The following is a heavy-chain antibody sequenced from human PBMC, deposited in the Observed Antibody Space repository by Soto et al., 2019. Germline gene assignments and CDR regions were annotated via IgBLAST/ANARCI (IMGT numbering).Heavy chain of an antibody. CDR3: AKDLFQGRYFDWPIDY. CDR1: GFTFSSYG. CDR2: ISYDGSNK. D-gene: IGHD3-9*01. V-gene: IGHV3-30*18. Sequence: QVQLVESGGGVVQPGRSLRLSCAASGFTFSSYGMHWVRQAPGKGLEWVAVISYDGSNKYYADSVKGRFTISRDNSKNTLYLQMNSLRAEDTAVYYCAKDLFQGRYFDWPIDYWGQGTLGTGSS. J-gene: IGHJ4*02.